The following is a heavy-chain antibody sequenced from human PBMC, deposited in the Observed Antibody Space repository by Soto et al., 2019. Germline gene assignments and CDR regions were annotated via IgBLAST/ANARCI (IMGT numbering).Heavy chain of an antibody. V-gene: IGHV3-23*01. J-gene: IGHJ6*02. Sequence: DVQVLESGGDLVQPGGSLRLSCAASAFTFPRYAMSWVRQTPGKGLEWVSTISGAVDKTYYADSVKGRFTVSRDNSKNMLFLQMNSLRVENTAVYYCAKDAPTGAMQCYGLAVWGQGTTVTVSS. CDR3: AKDAPTGAMQCYGLAV. CDR1: AFTFPRYA. D-gene: IGHD3-10*01. CDR2: ISGAVDKT.